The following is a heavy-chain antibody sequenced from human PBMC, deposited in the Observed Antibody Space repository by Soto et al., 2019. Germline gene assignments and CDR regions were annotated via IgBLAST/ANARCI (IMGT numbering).Heavy chain of an antibody. CDR1: GGTFSSYT. J-gene: IGHJ4*02. Sequence: QVQLVQSGAEVKKPGSSVKVSCKASGGTFSSYTISWVRQAPGQGLEWMGRIIPILGIANYAQKFQGRVTITADKSTSTAYMELSSLRSEDTAVYYCARDLGYYYGSGTQIDYWGQGTLVTVSS. D-gene: IGHD3-10*01. V-gene: IGHV1-69*08. CDR2: IIPILGIA. CDR3: ARDLGYYYGSGTQIDY.